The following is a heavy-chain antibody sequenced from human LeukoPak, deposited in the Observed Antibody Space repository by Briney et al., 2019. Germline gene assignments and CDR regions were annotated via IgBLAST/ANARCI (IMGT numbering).Heavy chain of an antibody. CDR2: IYYSGST. CDR3: ARGYGDYEGYYFDY. Sequence: SETLSLTCTVSGGSISSGGYYWSWIRQHPGKGLEWIVYIYYSGSTYYNPSLKSRVTISVDTSKNQFSLKLSSVTAADTAVYYCARGYGDYEGYYFDYWGQGTLVTVSS. V-gene: IGHV4-31*03. J-gene: IGHJ4*02. CDR1: GGSISSGGYY. D-gene: IGHD4-17*01.